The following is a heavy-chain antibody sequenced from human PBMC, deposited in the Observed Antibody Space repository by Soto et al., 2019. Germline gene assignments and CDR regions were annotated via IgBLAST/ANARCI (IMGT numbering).Heavy chain of an antibody. CDR3: ARESGGNFDY. Sequence: SETLSLTCTVSSGSINTNNWWTWVRQSPGKRLEWIGEVQRGGGTNYHPALKSRVTMSLDRSNNQFSLRLDSVTAADMAVYYCARESGGNFDYWGQGTLVTVSS. J-gene: IGHJ4*02. V-gene: IGHV4-4*02. D-gene: IGHD2-15*01. CDR2: VQRGGGT. CDR1: SGSINTNNW.